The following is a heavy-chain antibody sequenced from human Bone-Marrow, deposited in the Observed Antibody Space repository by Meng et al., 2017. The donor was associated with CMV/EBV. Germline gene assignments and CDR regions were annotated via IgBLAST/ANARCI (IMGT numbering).Heavy chain of an antibody. CDR1: GGSISSSSYY. D-gene: IGHD4-17*01. Sequence: SETLSLTCTVSGGSISSSSYYWGWIRQPPGKGLEWIGCIYYSGTTYYNPSLKSRVTISVDTSKNQFSLKLNSVTAADTAVYYCATTGRYWGQGTLVTVSS. J-gene: IGHJ4*02. CDR2: IYYSGTT. V-gene: IGHV4-39*07. CDR3: ATTGRY.